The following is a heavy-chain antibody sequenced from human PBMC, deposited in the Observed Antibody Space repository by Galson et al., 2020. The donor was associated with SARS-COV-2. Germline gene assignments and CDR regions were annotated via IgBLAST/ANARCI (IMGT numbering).Heavy chain of an antibody. D-gene: IGHD1-26*01. CDR2: IYYSSEWYN. CDR3: AREDVGPGAVDY. J-gene: IGHJ4*02. Sequence: SQTLSLTCVISGDSVSSDSAAWNWIRQSPSRGLEWLGRIYYSSEWYNDYADSVKSRMTINPDTSKNLFSLQLSSMTPDDTAAYYCAREDVGPGAVDYWGQGTLVTVSA. CDR1: GDSVSSDSAA. V-gene: IGHV6-1*01.